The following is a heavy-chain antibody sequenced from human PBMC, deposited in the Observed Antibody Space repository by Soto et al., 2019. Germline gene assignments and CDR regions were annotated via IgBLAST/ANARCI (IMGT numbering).Heavy chain of an antibody. CDR3: ARDRGNGSGSYYLPY. D-gene: IGHD3-10*01. J-gene: IGHJ4*02. CDR1: GFTFSDYA. V-gene: IGHV3-30-3*01. CDR2: ISYDGTKK. Sequence: QVQLVESGGGVVQPGTSLRLSCAASGFTFSDYAMHWVRQAPGKGLDWVAVISYDGTKKYYADSVKGRFIISRDDSKNILNQQMNSRRPVDTAVYYCARDRGNGSGSYYLPYWGQGTLVAVS.